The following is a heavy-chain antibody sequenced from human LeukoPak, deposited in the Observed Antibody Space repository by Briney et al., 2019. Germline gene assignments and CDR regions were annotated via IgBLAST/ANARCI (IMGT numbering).Heavy chain of an antibody. J-gene: IGHJ4*02. CDR2: IWYDGSNK. D-gene: IGHD2-2*01. CDR3: ARERRRLVVVPAAIDY. CDR1: GFTFSSYG. Sequence: GGSLRLSCAASGFTFSSYGMHWVRQAPGKGLEWVAVIWYDGSNKYYADSMKGRFTISRDNSKNTLYLQMNSLRAEDTAVYYCARERRRLVVVPAAIDYWGQGTLVTVSS. V-gene: IGHV3-33*01.